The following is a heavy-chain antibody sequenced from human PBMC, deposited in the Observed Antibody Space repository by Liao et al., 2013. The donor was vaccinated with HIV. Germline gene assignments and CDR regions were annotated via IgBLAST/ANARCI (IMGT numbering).Heavy chain of an antibody. V-gene: IGHV4-61*02. D-gene: IGHD3-3*01. CDR2: IYTSGGT. J-gene: IGHJ6*03. CDR3: ARDKTTVVGSGYLRDYYYYYTDV. CDR1: GGSISSGTYY. Sequence: QVQLQESGPGLVKPSQTLSLTCTVPGGSISSGTYYWSWIRQPAGKGLEWIGRIYTSGGTNYNPSLKSRVTMSVDTSKNQFSLKLSSVTAADTAVYYCARDKTTVVGSGYLRDYYYYYTDVWGKGTTVTVSS.